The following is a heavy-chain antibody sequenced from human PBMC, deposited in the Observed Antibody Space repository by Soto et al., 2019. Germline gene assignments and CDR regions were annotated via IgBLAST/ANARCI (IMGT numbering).Heavy chain of an antibody. V-gene: IGHV1-2*02. D-gene: IGHD2-2*02. CDR2: INPNSGGT. Sequence: ASVKVSCKASGYTFTGYYMHWVRQAPGQGLEWMGWINPNSGGTNYAQKFQGRVTMTRDTSISTAYMELSRLRSDDTAVYYCARSCSSTSCYIPYYYGMDVWGQGTTVTGSS. J-gene: IGHJ6*02. CDR1: GYTFTGYY. CDR3: ARSCSSTSCYIPYYYGMDV.